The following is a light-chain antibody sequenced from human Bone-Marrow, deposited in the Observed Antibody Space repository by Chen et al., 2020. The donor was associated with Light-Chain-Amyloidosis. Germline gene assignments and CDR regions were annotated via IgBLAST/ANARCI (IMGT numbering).Light chain of an antibody. CDR3: QQYGTSPLT. CDR2: GSS. V-gene: IGKV3-20*01. J-gene: IGKJ4*01. Sequence: EIVLTQSPGTLSLSPGEGANLSCRASQTISSNYLTWYQQKFGQAPRLLIHGSSSRATGIPDRFTGSGSGTDCTLTINRLEPEDVAMYYCQQYGTSPLTFGGGTKVEIK. CDR1: QTISSNY.